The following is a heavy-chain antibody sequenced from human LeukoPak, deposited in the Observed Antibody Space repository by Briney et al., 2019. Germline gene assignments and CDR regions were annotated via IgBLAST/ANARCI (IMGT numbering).Heavy chain of an antibody. J-gene: IGHJ4*02. D-gene: IGHD4-17*01. CDR1: GYRFATDW. CDR3: ARSSDYVFDY. V-gene: IGHV5-51*01. Sequence: GESLKISCKASGYRFATDWIGWVRPMPGKGLEWMGVIYPGDSDTRYSPSFQGQVTISADMSISTAFLQWSSLKASDTAIYYCARSSDYVFDYWGQGTLVTVSS. CDR2: IYPGDSDT.